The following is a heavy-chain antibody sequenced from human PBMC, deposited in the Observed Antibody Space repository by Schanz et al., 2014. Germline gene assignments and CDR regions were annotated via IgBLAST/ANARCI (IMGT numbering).Heavy chain of an antibody. D-gene: IGHD4-17*01. V-gene: IGHV3-15*01. CDR2: IKSKVDGGTT. Sequence: EGQLVESGGGVVQPGRSLRLSCAASGFTFSSYAMNWVRQAPGKGLEWVGRIKSKVDGGTTDNAAPVQGRFTISRDDSKNTLHLQMNSLKTEDTAVYYCATDLTAVDYDAIGLWGQGTMVTVSS. CDR1: GFTFSSYA. CDR3: ATDLTAVDYDAIGL. J-gene: IGHJ3*01.